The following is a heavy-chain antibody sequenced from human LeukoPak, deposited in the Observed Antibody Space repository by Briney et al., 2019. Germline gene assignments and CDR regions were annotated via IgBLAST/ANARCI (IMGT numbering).Heavy chain of an antibody. CDR1: GFTFSSYE. J-gene: IGHJ4*02. Sequence: GGSLRLSCAASGFTFSSYEMNWVRQAPGKGLEWVSSISSSSSYIYYADSVKGRFTISRDNAKNSLYLQMNSLRAEDTAVYYCARGGHLLGSYFDYWGQGTLVTVSS. CDR2: ISSSSSYI. D-gene: IGHD2-15*01. V-gene: IGHV3-21*01. CDR3: ARGGHLLGSYFDY.